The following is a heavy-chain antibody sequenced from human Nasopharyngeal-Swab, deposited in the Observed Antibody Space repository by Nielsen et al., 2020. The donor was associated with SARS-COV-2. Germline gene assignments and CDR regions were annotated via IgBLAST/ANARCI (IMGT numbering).Heavy chain of an antibody. D-gene: IGHD3-10*01. Sequence: SETLSLTCTVSGGSISSSSYYWGWIRQPPGKGLEWIGSIYYSGSTYYNPSLKSQVTISVDTSKNQFSLKLSSVTAADTAVYYCARHRGIYYYYYGMDVWGQGTTVTVSS. CDR1: GGSISSSSYY. J-gene: IGHJ6*02. CDR2: IYYSGST. V-gene: IGHV4-39*01. CDR3: ARHRGIYYYYYGMDV.